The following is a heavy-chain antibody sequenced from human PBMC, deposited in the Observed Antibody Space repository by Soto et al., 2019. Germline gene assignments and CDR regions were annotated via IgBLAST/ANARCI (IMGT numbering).Heavy chain of an antibody. Sequence: LQESGPGLVRPSEPLSLSCTVSGFSIKSSNFYWGWIRQSPGKGLEWIGSIYYSGTTFYNPSLKNRVTLSLDTARNQFSLRLSSVTVADMSVYYCGVAGMERDYNWFDSWGQGTLVTVSS. CDR1: GFSIKSSNFY. D-gene: IGHD6-19*01. CDR3: GVAGMERDYNWFDS. V-gene: IGHV4-39*01. CDR2: IYYSGTT. J-gene: IGHJ5*01.